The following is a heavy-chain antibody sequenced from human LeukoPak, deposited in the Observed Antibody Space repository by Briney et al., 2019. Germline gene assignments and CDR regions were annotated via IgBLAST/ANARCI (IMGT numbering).Heavy chain of an antibody. D-gene: IGHD4-23*01. CDR1: GGSIISYY. CDR3: AGYGGNSLFVY. CDR2: IYTSGST. J-gene: IGHJ4*02. Sequence: NPSETLSLTCTVSGGSIISYYWSWIRQPAGKGLEWIGRIYTSGSTNYNPSLRSRVTISVDTSKNQFSLKLSSVTAADMAVYYCAGYGGNSLFVYWGQGTLVTVSS. V-gene: IGHV4-4*07.